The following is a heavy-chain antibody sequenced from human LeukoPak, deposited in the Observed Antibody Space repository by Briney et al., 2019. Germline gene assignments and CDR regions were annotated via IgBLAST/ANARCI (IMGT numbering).Heavy chain of an antibody. V-gene: IGHV4-34*01. CDR2: INHSGST. CDR1: GGSFSGYY. J-gene: IGHJ5*02. Sequence: PSETLSLTCAVYGGSFSGYYWSWIRQPPGKGLEWIGEINHSGSTNYNPSPKSRVTISVDTSKNQFSLKLSSVTAADTAVYYCARRNLGRDNWFDPWGQGTLVTVSS. CDR3: ARRNLGRDNWFDP. D-gene: IGHD1-1*01.